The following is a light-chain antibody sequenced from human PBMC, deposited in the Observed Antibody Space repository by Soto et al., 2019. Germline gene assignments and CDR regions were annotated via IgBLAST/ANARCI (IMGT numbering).Light chain of an antibody. V-gene: IGLV2-14*03. CDR1: SSDVGGYNY. J-gene: IGLJ1*01. CDR3: CSYSSGSTPWV. CDR2: DVS. Sequence: QSVLTQPASVSGSPGQSITISCTGTSSDVGGYNYVSWYQHHPGKAPKLTIFDVSDRPSGISDRFSASKSGNTASLTISGLQAEDEADYYCCSYSSGSTPWVFGTGTKVTVL.